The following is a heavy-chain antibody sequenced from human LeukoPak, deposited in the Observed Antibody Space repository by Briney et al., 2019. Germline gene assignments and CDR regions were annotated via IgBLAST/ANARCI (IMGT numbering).Heavy chain of an antibody. CDR3: AREEDYDYVWGSYRPDAFDI. J-gene: IGHJ3*02. V-gene: IGHV3-21*01. CDR2: ISSSSSCI. D-gene: IGHD3-16*02. CDR1: GFTFSSYS. Sequence: GGSLRLSCAASGFTFSSYSMNWVRQAPGKGLEWVSSISSSSSCIYYADSVKGRFTISRDNAKNSLYLQMNSLRAEDTAVYYCAREEDYDYVWGSYRPDAFDIWGQGTMVTVSS.